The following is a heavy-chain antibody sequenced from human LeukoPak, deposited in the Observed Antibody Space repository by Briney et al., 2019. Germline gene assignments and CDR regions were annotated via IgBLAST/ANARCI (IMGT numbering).Heavy chain of an antibody. CDR1: GYTFTSYY. Sequence: ASVNVSCKASGYTFTSYYMHWVRQAPGQGLEWMGIINPSGGSTSYAQKFQGRLTMTRDTSTSTVYMELSSLTSEDTAVYYCARDRGTVTDVGVYWGQGTLVTVSS. J-gene: IGHJ4*02. D-gene: IGHD4-17*01. CDR3: ARDRGTVTDVGVY. V-gene: IGHV1-46*01. CDR2: INPSGGST.